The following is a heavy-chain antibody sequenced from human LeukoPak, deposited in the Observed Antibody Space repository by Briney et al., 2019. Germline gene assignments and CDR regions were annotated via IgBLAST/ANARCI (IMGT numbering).Heavy chain of an antibody. CDR3: ARGIDSSGYYQYYFDY. Sequence: SETLSLTCTVSGGSISSYYWTWIRQPPGKGLEWIGDIDYSRSTNYNPSLKSRVTMSVDTSKNHFSLRLSSVTAADTAVYYCARGIDSSGYYQYYFDYWGQGTLVTVSS. CDR1: GGSISSYY. J-gene: IGHJ4*02. CDR2: IDYSRST. D-gene: IGHD3-22*01. V-gene: IGHV4-59*01.